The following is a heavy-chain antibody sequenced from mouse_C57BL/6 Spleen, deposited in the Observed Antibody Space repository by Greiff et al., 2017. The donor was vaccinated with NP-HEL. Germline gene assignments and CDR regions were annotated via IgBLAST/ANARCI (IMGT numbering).Heavy chain of an antibody. Sequence: EVHLVESGEGLVKPGGSLKLSCAASGFTFSSYAMSWVRQTPEKRLEWVAYISSGGDYIYYADTVKGRFHISRDNARNTLYLQMSSLKSEDTAMYYCTRVGNYAWFAYWGQGTLVTVSA. J-gene: IGHJ3*01. CDR3: TRVGNYAWFAY. V-gene: IGHV5-9-1*02. CDR1: GFTFSSYA. CDR2: ISSGGDYI. D-gene: IGHD2-1*01.